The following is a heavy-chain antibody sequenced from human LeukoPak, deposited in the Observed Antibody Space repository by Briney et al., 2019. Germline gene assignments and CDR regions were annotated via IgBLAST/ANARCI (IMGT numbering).Heavy chain of an antibody. D-gene: IGHD1-26*01. Sequence: GGSLRLSCAASGFTFSSYAMSWVRQAPGKGLEWVSATSGRGDSTYYADSVKGRFTISRDNSKNTLYLQMNSLRAEDTAIYYCANPMVGVTSIDSWGQGTLVTVSS. CDR3: ANPMVGVTSIDS. CDR1: GFTFSSYA. J-gene: IGHJ4*02. V-gene: IGHV3-23*01. CDR2: TSGRGDST.